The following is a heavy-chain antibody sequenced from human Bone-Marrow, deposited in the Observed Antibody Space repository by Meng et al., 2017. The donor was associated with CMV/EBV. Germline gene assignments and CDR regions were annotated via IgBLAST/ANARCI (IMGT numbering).Heavy chain of an antibody. Sequence: ASVKVSCKASGYTFTSYSITWVRQAPGQGLEWMGWISTYNANTNYAQKFQGRVTMTTDTSTTTAYMELRSLRSDDTAVYYCARDVNYYDSSGPSVDFDYWGQGTLVTVSS. D-gene: IGHD3-22*01. J-gene: IGHJ4*02. CDR3: ARDVNYYDSSGPSVDFDY. V-gene: IGHV1-18*01. CDR2: ISTYNANT. CDR1: GYTFTSYS.